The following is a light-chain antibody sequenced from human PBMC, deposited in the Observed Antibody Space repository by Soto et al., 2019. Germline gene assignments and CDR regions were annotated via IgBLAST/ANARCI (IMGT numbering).Light chain of an antibody. Sequence: EIVLTQSPGTLSLSPGERATLSCRASQSVSSSYLAWYQQKVGQAPRLLIYGASSRATGIPGRFSGSGSGTDFTLTISRLEPEDFAVYYCQQYGSSPQTFGQGTKVEIK. CDR1: QSVSSSY. CDR3: QQYGSSPQT. V-gene: IGKV3-20*01. J-gene: IGKJ1*01. CDR2: GAS.